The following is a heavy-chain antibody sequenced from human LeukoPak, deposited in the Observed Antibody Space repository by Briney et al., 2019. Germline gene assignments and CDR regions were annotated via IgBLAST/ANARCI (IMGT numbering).Heavy chain of an antibody. V-gene: IGHV3-23*01. J-gene: IGHJ6*02. CDR2: TSGSGGST. CDR3: SKDQKDYGDYLGYYYGMDV. Sequence: GGSMRLASAAYGFTLSSYSMSCDRQAPGGGLEWVAGTSGSGGSTYNAGSVKGRCTISRVNSKNTLYLQMNSLRAEDTAVYYCSKDQKDYGDYLGYYYGMDVWGQGTTVTVSS. CDR1: GFTLSSYS. D-gene: IGHD4-17*01.